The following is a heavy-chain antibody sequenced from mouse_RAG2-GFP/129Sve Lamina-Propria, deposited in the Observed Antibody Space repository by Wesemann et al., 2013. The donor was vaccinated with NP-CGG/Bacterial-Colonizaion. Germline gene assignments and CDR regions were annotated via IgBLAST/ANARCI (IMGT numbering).Heavy chain of an antibody. J-gene: IGHJ1*03. CDR1: GFSFNTYA. Sequence: EVQLVESGGGLVQPKGSLKLSCAASGFSFNTYAMNWVRQAPGKGLEWVARIRSKSNNYATYYADSVKDRFTISRDDSESMLYLQMNNLKTEDTAMYYCVRRTIYYYGSSPYWYFDVWGTGTTVTVSS. CDR2: IRSKSNNYAT. CDR3: VRRTIYYYGSSPYWYFDV. D-gene: IGHD1-1*01. V-gene: IGHV10-1*01.